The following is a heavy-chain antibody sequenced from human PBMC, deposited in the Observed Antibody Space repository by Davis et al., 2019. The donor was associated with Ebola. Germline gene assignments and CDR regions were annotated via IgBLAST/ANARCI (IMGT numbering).Heavy chain of an antibody. Sequence: ASVKVSCKASGYTFTSYGISWVRQAPGQGLEWMGWISAYNGNTNYAQKLQGRVTMTTDTSTSTAYMELRSLRSDDTAVYYCARGGYCSSTSCYATYEYYYYGMDVWGQGTTVTVSS. J-gene: IGHJ6*02. CDR2: ISAYNGNT. CDR3: ARGGYCSSTSCYATYEYYYYGMDV. V-gene: IGHV1-18*01. CDR1: GYTFTSYG. D-gene: IGHD2-2*01.